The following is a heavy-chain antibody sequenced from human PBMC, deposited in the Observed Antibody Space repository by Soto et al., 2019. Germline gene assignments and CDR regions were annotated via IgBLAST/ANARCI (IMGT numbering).Heavy chain of an antibody. CDR2: INHSGST. CDR1: GGSFCGYY. D-gene: IGHD6-13*01. Sequence: SETLSLTCAVCGGSFCGYYWSWIRQPPGKGLEWIGEINHSGSTNYNPSLKSRVTISVDTSKNQFSLKLSSVTAADTAVYYCARSDSLPDSSSWYVWFGPWGQRTLVTLSS. J-gene: IGHJ5*02. V-gene: IGHV4-34*01. CDR3: ARSDSLPDSSSWYVWFGP.